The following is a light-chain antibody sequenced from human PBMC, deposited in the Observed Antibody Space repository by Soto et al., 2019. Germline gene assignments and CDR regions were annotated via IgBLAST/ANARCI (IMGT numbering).Light chain of an antibody. CDR1: QSLVESDGSTS. V-gene: IGKV2-30*01. CDR2: KVS. J-gene: IGKJ1*01. CDR3: VQGTQWPWT. Sequence: DVVMTQSPLSLPVTLGQPASISCRSSQSLVESDGSTSLNWFQQRPGQSPMRLIHKVSNGEPGVGGRFSGGGSGTSFTLIMRRVEADVVGMYSCVQGTQWPWTFGPGTMVEMK.